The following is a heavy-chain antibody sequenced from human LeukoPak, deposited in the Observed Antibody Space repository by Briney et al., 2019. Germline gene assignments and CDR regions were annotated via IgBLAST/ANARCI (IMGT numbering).Heavy chain of an antibody. J-gene: IGHJ4*02. CDR2: FDPEDGET. CDR1: GYTLTKLS. D-gene: IGHD3-22*01. V-gene: IGHV1-24*01. Sequence: ASVKVSCKVSGYTLTKLSTHWVRQAPGKGLEWMGGFDPEDGETIYAQKFQGRVTMTEDTSTDTAYMELSSLRSEDTAVYYCATDPCYYDSSGYCHDDYWGQGTLVTVSS. CDR3: ATDPCYYDSSGYCHDDY.